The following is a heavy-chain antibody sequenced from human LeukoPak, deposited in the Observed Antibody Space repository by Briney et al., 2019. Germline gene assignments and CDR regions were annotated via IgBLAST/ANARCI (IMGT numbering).Heavy chain of an antibody. Sequence: ASVKVSCKASGYTFTIYGSSWVRQAPGQGLDWMGWISAYNGNTNYAQKLQGRVTMTTDTSTSTAYMELRSLRSDDTAVYYCARDHSSGYFYYYYYMDVWGKGTTVTISS. J-gene: IGHJ6*03. D-gene: IGHD3-22*01. V-gene: IGHV1-18*01. CDR1: GYTFTIYG. CDR2: ISAYNGNT. CDR3: ARDHSSGYFYYYYYMDV.